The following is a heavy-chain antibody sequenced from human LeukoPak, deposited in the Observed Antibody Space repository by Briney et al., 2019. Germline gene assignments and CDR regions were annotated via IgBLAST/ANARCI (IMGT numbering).Heavy chain of an antibody. V-gene: IGHV1-8*01. CDR2: MNPNSGNT. D-gene: IGHD2-15*01. Sequence: GASVKVSCKASGYTFTSYDINWVRQATGQGLEWVGWMNPNSGNTGYAQKFQGRVTMTRNTSISTAYMELSSLRSEDTAVYYCARASGSWGYYYYYYGMDVWGQGTTVTVSS. J-gene: IGHJ6*02. CDR1: GYTFTSYD. CDR3: ARASGSWGYYYYYYGMDV.